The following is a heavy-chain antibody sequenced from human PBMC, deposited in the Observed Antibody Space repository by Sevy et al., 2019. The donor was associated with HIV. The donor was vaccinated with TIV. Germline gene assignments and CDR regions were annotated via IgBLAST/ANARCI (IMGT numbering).Heavy chain of an antibody. J-gene: IGHJ6*02. CDR3: AKGLVVPAAIRSVRYYGMDV. CDR2: ISGSGGST. V-gene: IGHV3-23*01. Sequence: GGSLRLSCAASGFTFSSYAMSWVRQAPGKGLEWVSAISGSGGSTYYADSVKDRFTISRDNSKNTLYLQMNSLRAEDTAVYYCAKGLVVPAAIRSVRYYGMDVWGQGTTVTVSS. D-gene: IGHD2-2*01. CDR1: GFTFSSYA.